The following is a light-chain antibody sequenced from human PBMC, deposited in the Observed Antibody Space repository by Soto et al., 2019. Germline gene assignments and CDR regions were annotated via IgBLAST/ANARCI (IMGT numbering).Light chain of an antibody. J-gene: IGKJ3*01. CDR1: QSVLHRSNGNNY. CDR2: WSS. Sequence: DIVMTQSPDSLSVSLGERATIKCRSSQSVLHRSNGNNYIAWYQQKPGQPPKLLIYWSSTRDSWVPNRFIGSGSGTDFTLTVSSLQDEDVEVYYCQQYQSLPFTCGPGTKVHIE. CDR3: QQYQSLPFT. V-gene: IGKV4-1*01.